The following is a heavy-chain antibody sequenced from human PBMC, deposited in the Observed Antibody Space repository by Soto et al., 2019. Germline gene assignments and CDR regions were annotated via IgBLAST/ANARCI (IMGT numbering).Heavy chain of an antibody. V-gene: IGHV3-23*01. CDR3: AKGGNNDYSPLDF. D-gene: IGHD3-16*01. Sequence: GGSLRLSCAASGFTFSSYAMTWVRQAPGKGLEWVSVISGSGTNTYYAGSVKGRVTISRDNSNNTLWLQMDRLRAEDTAIYYCAKGGNNDYSPLDFCGQGT. CDR2: ISGSGTNT. CDR1: GFTFSSYA. J-gene: IGHJ4*02.